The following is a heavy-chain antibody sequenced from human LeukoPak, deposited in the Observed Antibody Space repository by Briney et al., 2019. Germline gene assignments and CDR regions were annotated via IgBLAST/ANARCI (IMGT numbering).Heavy chain of an antibody. Sequence: GGSLRLSCAASGFTFSSYSMNWVRQAPGKGPEWVSSINSNSSYIYYADSVKGRFTISRDNAKNSLYLQMNSLRAEDTAVYYCARESAYYYDRSGYEPANYYYGMDVWGQGTTVTVSS. CDR2: INSNSSYI. D-gene: IGHD3-22*01. CDR3: ARESAYYYDRSGYEPANYYYGMDV. V-gene: IGHV3-21*01. J-gene: IGHJ6*02. CDR1: GFTFSSYS.